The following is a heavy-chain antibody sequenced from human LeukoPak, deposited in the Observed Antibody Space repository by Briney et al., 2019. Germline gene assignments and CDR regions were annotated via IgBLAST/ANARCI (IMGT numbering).Heavy chain of an antibody. CDR2: IRYDGSNK. J-gene: IGHJ4*02. V-gene: IGHV3-30*02. Sequence: GGSLRLSCAASGFTFSSYGMHWVRQAPGKGLEWVAFIRYDGSNKYYADSVKGRFTIPRDNSKNTLYLQMNSLRAEDTAVYYCAKERDTAMVTIDYWGQGTLVTVSS. CDR3: AKERDTAMVTIDY. CDR1: GFTFSSYG. D-gene: IGHD5-18*01.